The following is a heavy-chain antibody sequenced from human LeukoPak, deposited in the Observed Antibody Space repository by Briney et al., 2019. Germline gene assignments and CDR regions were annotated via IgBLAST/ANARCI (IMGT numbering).Heavy chain of an antibody. V-gene: IGHV4-61*02. D-gene: IGHD4-23*01. Sequence: PSQTLSLTCTVSGGSISSCSYYWSWIRQPAGKGLEWIGRIYTGGSTNYNPSLKSRVTISVDTSKNQFSLKLSSVTAADTAVYYCASTTVVTPGLFDYWGQGTLVTVSS. CDR2: IYTGGST. J-gene: IGHJ4*02. CDR3: ASTTVVTPGLFDY. CDR1: GGSISSCSYY.